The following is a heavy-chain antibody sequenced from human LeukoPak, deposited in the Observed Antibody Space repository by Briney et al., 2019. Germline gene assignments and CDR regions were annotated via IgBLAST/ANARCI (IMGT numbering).Heavy chain of an antibody. CDR1: GFTFSSYW. Sequence: GGSLRLSCAASGFTFSSYWMHWVRQAPGKGLVWVSVINSDGSSTSYADSVKGRFTISRDNAKNTLYLQMNSLRAEDTAVYYCAREYYYEELDYWGQGTLVTVSS. D-gene: IGHD3-22*01. V-gene: IGHV3-74*01. CDR2: INSDGSST. CDR3: AREYYYEELDY. J-gene: IGHJ4*02.